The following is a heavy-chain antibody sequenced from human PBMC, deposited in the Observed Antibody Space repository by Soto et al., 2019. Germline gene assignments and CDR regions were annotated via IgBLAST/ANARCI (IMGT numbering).Heavy chain of an antibody. J-gene: IGHJ5*02. Sequence: SETLSLTCAVSSGSISSSNWWSWVRQPPGKGLEWIGEIYHSGSTNYNPSLKSRVTISVDKSKNQFSLKLSSVTAADTAVYYCARCSSSSHIKPNWFDPWGQGTLVTVSS. D-gene: IGHD6-6*01. CDR3: ARCSSSSHIKPNWFDP. V-gene: IGHV4-4*02. CDR1: SGSISSSNW. CDR2: IYHSGST.